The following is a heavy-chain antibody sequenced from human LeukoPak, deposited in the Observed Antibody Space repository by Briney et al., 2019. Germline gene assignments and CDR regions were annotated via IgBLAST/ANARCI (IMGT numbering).Heavy chain of an antibody. D-gene: IGHD3-3*01. CDR2: INPNSGGT. CDR3: ARDHFDFWSGYSATYFDY. J-gene: IGHJ4*02. Sequence: GASVKVSCTASGYTFTGYYIHWVRQAPGQGLEWMGWINPNSGGTNYAQKFQGRVTMTRDTSISTAYMELSRLISDDTAVYYCARDHFDFWSGYSATYFDYWGQGTLVTVSS. CDR1: GYTFTGYY. V-gene: IGHV1-2*02.